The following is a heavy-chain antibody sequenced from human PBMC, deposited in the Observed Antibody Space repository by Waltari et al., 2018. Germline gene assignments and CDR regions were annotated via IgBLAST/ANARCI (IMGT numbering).Heavy chain of an antibody. CDR3: ARSVLRYFDWLPVPPSYYYGMDV. CDR2: IYYSGST. J-gene: IGHJ6*02. D-gene: IGHD3-9*01. CDR1: GGSISSYY. Sequence: QVQLQESGPGLVKPSETLSLTCTVSGGSISSYYWSWIRQPPGKGLEWIGYIYYSGSTNYNPAHKSRVTISVDTSKNQFSLKLSSVTAADTAVYYCARSVLRYFDWLPVPPSYYYGMDVWGQGTTVTVSS. V-gene: IGHV4-59*01.